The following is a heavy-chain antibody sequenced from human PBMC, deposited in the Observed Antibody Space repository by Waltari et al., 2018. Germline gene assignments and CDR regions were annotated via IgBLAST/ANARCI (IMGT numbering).Heavy chain of an antibody. D-gene: IGHD2-21*02. V-gene: IGHV3-73*01. CDR2: IRSKANSYAT. CDR3: TTKPEDDYGGNSWRDY. Sequence: EVQLVESGGGFVQPGGSLKLSCAASGFTFSGSAMHWVRQASGQGLEWVGRIRSKANSYATAYDASVKGRFTISRDDSKNTAYLQMNSLKTEDTAVYYCTTKPEDDYGGNSWRDYWGQGTLVTVSS. CDR1: GFTFSGSA. J-gene: IGHJ4*02.